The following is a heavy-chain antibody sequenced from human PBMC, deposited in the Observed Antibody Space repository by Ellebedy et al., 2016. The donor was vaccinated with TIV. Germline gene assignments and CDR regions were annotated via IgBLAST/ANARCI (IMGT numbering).Heavy chain of an antibody. D-gene: IGHD7-27*01. CDR2: ISYSGATT. V-gene: IGHV3-48*04. Sequence: GESLKISCAASGFTFSGHTMNWVRQAPGKGLEWISYISYSGATTYYADSVKGRFTITRDNAKSSLYLQINSLRAEDTAIYYCARATGEVNYFDHWGQGTLVAVSS. CDR1: GFTFSGHT. CDR3: ARATGEVNYFDH. J-gene: IGHJ4*02.